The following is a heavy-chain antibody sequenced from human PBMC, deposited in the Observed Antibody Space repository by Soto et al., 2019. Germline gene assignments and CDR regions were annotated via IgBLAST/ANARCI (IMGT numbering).Heavy chain of an antibody. CDR1: EFTFSSYW. Sequence: EVQLVDSGGGLVQPGGSLRLSCAASEFTFSSYWMHWVRQSPGKALVWVSRSSGDGSSTNYADSVKGRFSISRDNAKKTVYLKMDSLRAEDTAVYYCAISIPGTYGTFDLWGRGTLVTVSS. J-gene: IGHJ3*01. CDR3: AISIPGTYGTFDL. CDR2: SSGDGSST. D-gene: IGHD1-7*01. V-gene: IGHV3-74*01.